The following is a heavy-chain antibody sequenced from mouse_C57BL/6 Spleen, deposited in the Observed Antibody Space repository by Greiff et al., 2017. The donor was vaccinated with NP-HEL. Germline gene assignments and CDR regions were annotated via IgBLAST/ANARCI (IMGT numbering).Heavy chain of an antibody. V-gene: IGHV1-53*01. CDR1: GYTFTSYW. D-gene: IGHD2-4*01. Sequence: QVQLQQSGTELVKPGASVKLSCKASGYTFTSYWMHWVKQRPGQGLEWIGNINPSNGGTNYNEKFKSKATLTVDKSSSTAYMQLSSLTSEDSAVYYCARKDYDLYYAMDYWGQGTSVTVSS. J-gene: IGHJ4*01. CDR2: INPSNGGT. CDR3: ARKDYDLYYAMDY.